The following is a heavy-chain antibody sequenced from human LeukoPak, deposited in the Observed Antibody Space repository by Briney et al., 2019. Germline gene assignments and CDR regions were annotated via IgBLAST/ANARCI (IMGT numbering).Heavy chain of an antibody. CDR2: INTDGSST. D-gene: IGHD6-6*01. CDR1: GFTFSSYW. J-gene: IGHJ4*02. Sequence: GGSLRLSCAASGFTFSSYWMHWVRQAPGKGLVWVSHINTDGSSTTYADSVEGRLTISRDNAKNTLYLQMSSLRAEDTAVYYCARSGGSSSLGYWGQGTLVTVSS. V-gene: IGHV3-74*01. CDR3: ARSGGSSSLGY.